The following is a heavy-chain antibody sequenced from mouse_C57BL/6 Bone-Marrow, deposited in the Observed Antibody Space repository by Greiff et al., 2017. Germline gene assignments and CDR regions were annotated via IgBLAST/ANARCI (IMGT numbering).Heavy chain of an antibody. Sequence: VQLQESGGDLVKPGGSLKLSCAASGFTFSSYGMSWVRQTPDKRLEWVATISSGGSYTYYPDSVKGRFTISRDNAKNTLYLQMSSLKSEDTAMYYCARNWAWFAYWGQGTLVTVSA. CDR3: ARNWAWFAY. J-gene: IGHJ3*01. CDR2: ISSGGSYT. CDR1: GFTFSSYG. D-gene: IGHD4-1*01. V-gene: IGHV5-6*01.